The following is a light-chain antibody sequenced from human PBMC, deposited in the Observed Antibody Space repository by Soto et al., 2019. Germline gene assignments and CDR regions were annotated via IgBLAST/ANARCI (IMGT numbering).Light chain of an antibody. J-gene: IGKJ1*01. CDR1: QSVSSSY. V-gene: IGKV3D-15*01. CDR2: GAS. CDR3: QLYNNWPRT. Sequence: EIVLTQSPGTLSLSPGERATLSCRASQSVSSSYLAWYQQKPGQAPRLLIYGASSRATGIPARFSGSGSGTEFTLTISNLQSEDFAVYYCQLYNNWPRTFGQGTKVDIK.